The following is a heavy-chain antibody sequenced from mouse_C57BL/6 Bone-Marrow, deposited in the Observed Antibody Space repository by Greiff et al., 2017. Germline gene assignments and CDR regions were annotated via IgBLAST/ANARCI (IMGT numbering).Heavy chain of an antibody. D-gene: IGHD1-1*01. CDR1: GYTFTDYY. CDR3: APYYGSSYRYYAMDY. J-gene: IGHJ4*01. Sequence: EVKLVESGPVLVKPGASVKMSCKASGYTFTDYYMNWVKQSHGKSLEWIGVINPYNGGTSYNQKFKGKATLTVDKSSSTAYMELNSLTSEDSAVYYCAPYYGSSYRYYAMDYWGQGTSVTVSS. V-gene: IGHV1-19*01. CDR2: INPYNGGT.